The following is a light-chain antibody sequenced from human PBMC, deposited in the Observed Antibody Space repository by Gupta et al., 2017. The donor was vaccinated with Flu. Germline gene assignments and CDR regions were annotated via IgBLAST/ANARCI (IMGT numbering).Light chain of an antibody. V-gene: IGLV4-60*03. CDR2: LEGSGSY. CDR1: SGHSSYI. Sequence: QPVLTPSSSASASLGSSVKLTCTLSSGHSSYIIAWHQQQPGKAPRYLMKLEGSGSYNKGSGAPDRFSGSSSGADCYLTISNLQAEDEADYYCETWDSNTRVFGGGTKLTVL. CDR3: ETWDSNTRV. J-gene: IGLJ3*02.